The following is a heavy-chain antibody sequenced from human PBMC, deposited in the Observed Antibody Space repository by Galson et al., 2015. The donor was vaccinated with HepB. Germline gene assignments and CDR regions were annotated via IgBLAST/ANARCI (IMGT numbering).Heavy chain of an antibody. CDR1: GYTFTSYA. Sequence: SVKVSCKASGYTFTSYAMHWVRQAPGQRLEWMGWINAGNSNTKYSQKFQGRVTITRDTSASTAYMELSSLRSEDTAVYYCAGGPHRVRGVPTDYWGQGTLVTVSS. CDR2: INAGNSNT. V-gene: IGHV1-3*01. D-gene: IGHD3-10*01. J-gene: IGHJ4*02. CDR3: AGGPHRVRGVPTDY.